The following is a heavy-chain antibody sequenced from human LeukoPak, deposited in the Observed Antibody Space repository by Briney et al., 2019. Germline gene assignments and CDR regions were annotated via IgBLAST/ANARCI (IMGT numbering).Heavy chain of an antibody. CDR3: ARGLVNGIVGAITGFGC. D-gene: IGHD1-26*01. J-gene: IGHJ4*02. CDR2: MNPNSGNT. CDR1: GGTFSSYA. Sequence: ASVKVSCKASGGTFSSYAISWVRQAPGQGLEWMGWMNPNSGNTGYAQKFQGRVTMTRNTSISTAYMELSSLRSEDTAVYYCARGLVNGIVGAITGFGCWGQGTLVTVSS. V-gene: IGHV1-8*02.